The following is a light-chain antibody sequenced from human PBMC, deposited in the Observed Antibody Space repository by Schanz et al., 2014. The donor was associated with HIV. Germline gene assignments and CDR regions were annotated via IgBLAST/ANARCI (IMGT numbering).Light chain of an antibody. CDR3: QQYGSPPWT. CDR2: AAS. Sequence: EIVLTQSPGSLSLSPGGRATLSCGASQRLSSSYLAWYQQTPGQAPRLLIFAASSRATGIPDRFSGSESGTDFTLTISSVEPEDYAMYYCQQYGSPPWTFGQGTKVEVK. CDR1: QRLSSSY. V-gene: IGKV3-20*01. J-gene: IGKJ1*01.